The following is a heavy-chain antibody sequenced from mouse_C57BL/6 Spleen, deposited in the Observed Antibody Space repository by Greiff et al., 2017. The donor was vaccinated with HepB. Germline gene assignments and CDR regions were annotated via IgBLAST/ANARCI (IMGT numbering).Heavy chain of an antibody. D-gene: IGHD1-1*01. CDR3: SYYYGSRYYAMDY. Sequence: VQLQQSGAELVKPGASVKISCKASGYTFTDYYINWVKQRPGQGLEWIGKIGPGSGSTYYNEKFKGKATLTADKSSSTAYMQLSSLTSEDSAVYFCSYYYGSRYYAMDYWGQGTSVTVSS. J-gene: IGHJ4*01. V-gene: IGHV1-77*01. CDR2: IGPGSGST. CDR1: GYTFTDYY.